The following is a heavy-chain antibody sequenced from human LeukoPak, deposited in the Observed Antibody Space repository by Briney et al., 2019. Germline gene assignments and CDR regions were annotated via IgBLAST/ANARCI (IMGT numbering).Heavy chain of an antibody. J-gene: IGHJ4*02. Sequence: PGGSLRPSCAASRFTFSSYALHWVGQAPGKGLEWVAVISYDGSNKYYADSVKGRFTISRDNSKNTLYLQMNSLRAEDTAVYYCCAGSYVSLDYWGQGPLVTVSS. CDR2: ISYDGSNK. V-gene: IGHV3-30*04. CDR3: CAGSYVSLDY. D-gene: IGHD3-10*01. CDR1: RFTFSSYA.